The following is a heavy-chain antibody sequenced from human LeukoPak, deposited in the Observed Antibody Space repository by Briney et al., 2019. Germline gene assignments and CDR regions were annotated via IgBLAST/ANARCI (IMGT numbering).Heavy chain of an antibody. V-gene: IGHV4-39*01. J-gene: IGHJ4*02. Sequence: MPSETLSLTCTVSGASISSSSYYWGWIRQPPGKGLEWIGSIYYSGSTYYNPSLRSRVTISVDTSKNQFSLKLSSVTATDTAIYYCASHSTVPDRRYFDYWGQGTLVIVSS. CDR1: GASISSSSYY. CDR2: IYYSGST. D-gene: IGHD6-19*01. CDR3: ASHSTVPDRRYFDY.